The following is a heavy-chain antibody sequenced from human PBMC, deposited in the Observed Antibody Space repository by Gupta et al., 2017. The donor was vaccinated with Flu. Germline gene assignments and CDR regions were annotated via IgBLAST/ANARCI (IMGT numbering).Heavy chain of an antibody. CDR3: ARIAVTGYYYYYGMDV. D-gene: IGHD4-17*01. V-gene: IGHV2-26*01. Sequence: PPGKALEWLAHIFSNDEKSYSTSLKSRLTISKDTSKSQVVLTMTNMDPVDTATYYCARIAVTGYYYYYGMDVWGQGTTVTVSS. CDR2: IFSNDEK. J-gene: IGHJ6*02.